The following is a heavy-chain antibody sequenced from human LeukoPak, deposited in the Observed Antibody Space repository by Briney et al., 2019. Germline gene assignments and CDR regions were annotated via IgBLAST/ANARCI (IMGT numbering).Heavy chain of an antibody. CDR1: GFTFSSYA. Sequence: GRSLRLSCSASGFTFSSYAMHWVRQAPGKGLEWVADISYDGSTKYNADSVKGRFTISRDNSKNALYPQMNSLRADDTAVCYCAREVSAFDIWGQGTMVTVSS. J-gene: IGHJ3*02. CDR3: AREVSAFDI. V-gene: IGHV3-30*04. CDR2: ISYDGSTK.